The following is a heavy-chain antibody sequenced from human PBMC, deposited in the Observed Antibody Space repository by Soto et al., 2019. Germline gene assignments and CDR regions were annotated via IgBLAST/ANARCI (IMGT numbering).Heavy chain of an antibody. V-gene: IGHV3-23*01. CDR2: ISGSGGST. D-gene: IGHD1-1*01. J-gene: IGHJ4*02. CDR1: GFTFSSYA. Sequence: GGSLRLSCAASGFTFSSYAMSWVRQAPGKGLEWVSAISGSGGSTYYADSVKGRFTISRDNSKNTLYLQMNSLRAEDTAVYYCARGYKGGLYYFDYWGQGTLVTVSS. CDR3: ARGYKGGLYYFDY.